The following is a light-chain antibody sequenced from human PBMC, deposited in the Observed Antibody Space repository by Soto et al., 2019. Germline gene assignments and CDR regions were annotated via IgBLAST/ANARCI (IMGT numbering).Light chain of an antibody. CDR3: NSYTTSNTRQIV. CDR1: SSDVGGYNY. J-gene: IGLJ1*01. CDR2: DVS. Sequence: QSVLTQPASVSGSPGQSITISCTGTSSDVGGYNYVSWYQQHPGKAPKFMIYDVSNRPSGVSTRFSGSKSGNTACLTISGLQAEDEADYYCNSYTTSNTRQIVFGTGTKLTVL. V-gene: IGLV2-14*01.